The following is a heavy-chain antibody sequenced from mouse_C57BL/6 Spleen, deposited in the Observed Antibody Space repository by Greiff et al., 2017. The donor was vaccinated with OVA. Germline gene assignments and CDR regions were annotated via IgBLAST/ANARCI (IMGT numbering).Heavy chain of an antibody. J-gene: IGHJ2*01. CDR1: GFTFTDYY. CDR3: ARYSAVVFDY. V-gene: IGHV7-3*01. Sequence: EVKLVESGGGLVQPGGSLSLSCAASGFTFTDYYMSWVRQPPGKALEWLGFIRNKANGYTTEYSASVKGRFTISRDNSQSILYLQMNALRAEDSATYYCARYSAVVFDYWGQGTTLTVSS. CDR2: IRNKANGYTT.